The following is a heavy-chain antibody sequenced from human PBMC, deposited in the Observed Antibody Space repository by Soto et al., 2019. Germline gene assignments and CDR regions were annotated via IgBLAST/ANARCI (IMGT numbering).Heavy chain of an antibody. CDR1: GGSISSSSYY. CDR2: IYYSGST. D-gene: IGHD3-3*01. V-gene: IGHV4-39*01. Sequence: PSETLSLTCTVSGGSISSSSYYWGWIRQPPGKGLEWIGSIYYSGSTYYNPSLKSRVTISVDTSKNQFSLKLSSVTAADTAVYYCARSPRIFGVVKSLGYFDYWGQGTLVTVSS. J-gene: IGHJ4*02. CDR3: ARSPRIFGVVKSLGYFDY.